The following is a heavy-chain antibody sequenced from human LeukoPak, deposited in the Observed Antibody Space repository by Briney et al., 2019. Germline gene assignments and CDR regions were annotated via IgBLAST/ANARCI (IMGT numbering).Heavy chain of an antibody. Sequence: SETLSLTCTVSGYSISSGYYWSWIRQPPGKGLEWIATIHHSGVTYYNPSLKSRVTMSVDTSKNQFPLKLASVTAASTAVYYCARYTANTAGYSFDFWGQGALVTVSS. V-gene: IGHV4-38-2*02. CDR1: GYSISSGYY. CDR2: IHHSGVT. CDR3: ARYTANTAGYSFDF. D-gene: IGHD3-22*01. J-gene: IGHJ4*02.